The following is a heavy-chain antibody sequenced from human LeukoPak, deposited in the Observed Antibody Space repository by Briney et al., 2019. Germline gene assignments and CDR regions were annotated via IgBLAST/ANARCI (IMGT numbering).Heavy chain of an antibody. CDR2: IYHSGNT. D-gene: IGHD3-9*01. J-gene: IGHJ4*02. CDR1: GGSISSGGYY. CDR3: ARNLRYYDTLTGYFKGTYFDY. V-gene: IGHV4-30-2*01. Sequence: PSQTLSLTCTVSGGSISSGGYYWGWVRQPPGKGLEWIGYIYHSGNTYYNPSLKSRVTISGDRSKNQFSLKVSSVTAADTAVYYCARNLRYYDTLTGYFKGTYFDYWGQGTLVTVSS.